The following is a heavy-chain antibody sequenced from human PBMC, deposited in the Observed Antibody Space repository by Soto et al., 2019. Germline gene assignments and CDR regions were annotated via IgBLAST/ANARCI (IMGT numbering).Heavy chain of an antibody. CDR1: GGSFSGYY. V-gene: IGHV4-34*01. CDR3: ARGIGYCSSINCYSSRRLRFDS. CDR2: VNHSGTT. D-gene: IGHD2-2*01. J-gene: IGHJ4*02. Sequence: QVQLQQWGAGLLKTSETLSLTCAVYGGSFSGYYWTWIRQSPEKWLEWIGEVNHSGTTYYHPSLKPRVTITGNTHQDQFSLKRGSVTASHTAVYYCARGIGYCSSINCYSSRRLRFDSWGQGTLVSVSS.